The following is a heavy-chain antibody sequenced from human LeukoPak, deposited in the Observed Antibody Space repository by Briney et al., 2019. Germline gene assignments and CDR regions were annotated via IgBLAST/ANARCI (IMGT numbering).Heavy chain of an antibody. CDR3: ARGRIAAAGTGPYYYYYYMDV. CDR1: GYTFTGYY. V-gene: IGHV1-2*02. D-gene: IGHD6-13*01. Sequence: PGASVKVSCKASGYTFTGYYMHWVRQAPGQGLEWMGWINPNSGGINYAQKFQGRVTMTWDTSISTAYMELSRLRSDDTAVYYCARGRIAAAGTGPYYYYYYMDVWGKGTTVTVSS. CDR2: INPNSGGI. J-gene: IGHJ6*03.